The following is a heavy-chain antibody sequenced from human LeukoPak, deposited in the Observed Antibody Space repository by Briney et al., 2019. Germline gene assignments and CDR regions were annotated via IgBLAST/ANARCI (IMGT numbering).Heavy chain of an antibody. J-gene: IGHJ5*02. V-gene: IGHV4-4*02. Sequence: SGTLSLTCAVSGASIGGTNWWSWVRQPPGRGLEWIGEIYQSGSTNYNLSLKSRVTISIDKSKNQFSLKLSSVTAADTAVYYCAKKGWFGELSERNWFDPWGQGTLVTVSS. CDR3: AKKGWFGELSERNWFDP. CDR1: GASIGGTNW. D-gene: IGHD3-10*01. CDR2: IYQSGST.